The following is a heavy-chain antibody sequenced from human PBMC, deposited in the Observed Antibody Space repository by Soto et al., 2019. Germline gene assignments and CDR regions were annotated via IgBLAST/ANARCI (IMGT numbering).Heavy chain of an antibody. CDR2: IYYSGST. CDR1: GGSISGYY. Sequence: SDTLSLTCTVSGGSISGYYWGWIRQPQGKGLEWIGCIYYSGSTYYNPSLKSRVTISADTSKNQFSLKLSSVTAADTAVYYCARVGDNWFDPWGQGTLVTVSS. D-gene: IGHD3-10*01. V-gene: IGHV4-59*12. CDR3: ARVGDNWFDP. J-gene: IGHJ5*02.